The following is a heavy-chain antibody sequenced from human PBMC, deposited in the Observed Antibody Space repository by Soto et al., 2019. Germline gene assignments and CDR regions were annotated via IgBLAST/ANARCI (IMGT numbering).Heavy chain of an antibody. CDR3: ANRWVNDYSPIPSDYYYYYGMDV. CDR2: ISYDGSNK. J-gene: IGHJ6*02. V-gene: IGHV3-30*18. D-gene: IGHD4-4*01. CDR1: GFTFSSYG. Sequence: HPGGSLRLSCAASGFTFSSYGMHWVRQAPGKGLEWVAVISYDGSNKYYADSVKGRFTISRDNSKNTLYLQMNSLRAEDTAVYYCANRWVNDYSPIPSDYYYYYGMDVWGQGTTVTVSS.